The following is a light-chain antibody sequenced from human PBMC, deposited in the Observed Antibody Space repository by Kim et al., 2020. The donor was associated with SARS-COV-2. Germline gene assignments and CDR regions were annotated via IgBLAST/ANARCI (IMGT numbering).Light chain of an antibody. CDR1: QSINSW. V-gene: IGKV1-5*03. CDR3: QQYNHWYT. J-gene: IGKJ2*01. Sequence: DIQMTQSPSTLSASVGDRVTITCRASQSINSWLAWYQQKPGKAPKLLIYKASNLESGVPSRFSGSGSGTEFTLTISSLHPDDFATYYCQQYNHWYTFGQGTKLEI. CDR2: KAS.